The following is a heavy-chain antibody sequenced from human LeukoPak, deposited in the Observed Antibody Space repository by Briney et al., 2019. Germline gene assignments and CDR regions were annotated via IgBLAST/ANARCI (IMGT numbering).Heavy chain of an antibody. CDR3: AKGADYDILTGYDY. CDR1: GFTFDDYA. Sequence: PGGSLRLSCAASGFTFDDYAMHWVRQAPGKGLEWVSGISWNSGSIGYADSVKGRFTISRDNAKNSLYLQMNSLRAEDTALYYCAKGADYDILTGYDYWGQGTLVTVSS. V-gene: IGHV3-9*01. J-gene: IGHJ4*02. D-gene: IGHD3-9*01. CDR2: ISWNSGSI.